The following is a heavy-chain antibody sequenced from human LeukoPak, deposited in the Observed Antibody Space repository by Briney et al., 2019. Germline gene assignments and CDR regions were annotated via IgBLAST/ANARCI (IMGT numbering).Heavy chain of an antibody. V-gene: IGHV3-48*03. CDR1: GFTFSSYA. J-gene: IGHJ4*02. CDR2: ISNSGNSI. Sequence: GGSLRLSCAASGFTFSSYALSWVRQAPGKGLEWVSYISNSGNSIYYADSVKGRFTISRDNAKKSLYLQMNSLRAEDTAVYYCARDGKGSTFDYWGQGTLVTVSS. D-gene: IGHD4-23*01. CDR3: ARDGKGSTFDY.